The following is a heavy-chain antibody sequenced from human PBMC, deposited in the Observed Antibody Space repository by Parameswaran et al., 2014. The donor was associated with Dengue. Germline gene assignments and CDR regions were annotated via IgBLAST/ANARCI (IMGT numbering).Heavy chain of an antibody. J-gene: IGHJ6*02. CDR2: ISSSGSTI. CDR3: ARAGGRYYGMDV. V-gene: IGHV3-11*01. Sequence: WIRQPQEGLEWVSYISSSGSTIYYADSVKGRFTISRDNAKNSLYLQMNSLRAEDTAVYYCARAGGRYYGMDVWGQGTTVTVSS. D-gene: IGHD6-25*01.